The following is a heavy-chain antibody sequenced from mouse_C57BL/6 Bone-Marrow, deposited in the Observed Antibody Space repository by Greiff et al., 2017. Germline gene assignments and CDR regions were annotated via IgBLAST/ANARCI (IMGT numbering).Heavy chain of an antibody. J-gene: IGHJ3*01. CDR3: ARFGRYDYDGTLFAY. CDR1: GYTFTSYW. V-gene: IGHV1-64*01. Sequence: VQLQESGAELVKPGASVKLSCKASGYTFTSYWMHWVKQRPGQGLEWIGMIHPNSGSTNYNEKFKSKATLTVDKSSSTAYMQLSSLTSEDSAVYYCARFGRYDYDGTLFAYWGQGTLVTVSA. D-gene: IGHD2-4*01. CDR2: IHPNSGST.